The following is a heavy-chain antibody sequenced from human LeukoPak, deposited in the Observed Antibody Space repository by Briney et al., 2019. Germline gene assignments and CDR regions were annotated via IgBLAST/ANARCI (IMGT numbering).Heavy chain of an antibody. J-gene: IGHJ4*02. Sequence: SETLSLTCTVSGGSISSYYWSWIRQPPGNGLELIGYIYYSGSTNYNPSLKSRVTISVDTSKNQFSLKLSSVTAADTAVYYCAGTSPYCSGGSCYPGYWGQGTLVTVSS. CDR2: IYYSGST. V-gene: IGHV4-59*01. D-gene: IGHD2-15*01. CDR1: GGSISSYY. CDR3: AGTSPYCSGGSCYPGY.